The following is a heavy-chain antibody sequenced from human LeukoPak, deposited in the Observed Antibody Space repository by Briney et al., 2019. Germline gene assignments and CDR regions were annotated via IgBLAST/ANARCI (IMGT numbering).Heavy chain of an antibody. J-gene: IGHJ4*02. D-gene: IGHD2-15*01. Sequence: SEALSLTCTVSGGSISSSSYYWGWIRQPPGKGLEWIGSIYYSGSTYYNPSLKSRVTISVDTSKNQFSLKLSSVTAADTAVYYCAREGVAIDYWGQGTLVTVSS. V-gene: IGHV4-39*07. CDR2: IYYSGST. CDR3: AREGVAIDY. CDR1: GGSISSSSYY.